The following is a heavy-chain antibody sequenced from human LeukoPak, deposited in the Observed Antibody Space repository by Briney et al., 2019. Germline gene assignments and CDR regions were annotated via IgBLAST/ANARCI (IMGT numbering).Heavy chain of an antibody. V-gene: IGHV3-66*01. CDR3: ARDRGGYYGSGSYGTDY. Sequence: GGSLRLSCAASGFTVSSNYMSWVRQAPGKGLEWVSVIYSGGSTYYADSVKGRLTISRDNSKNTLYLQMNSLRAEDTAVYYCARDRGGYYGSGSYGTDYWGQGTLVTVSS. D-gene: IGHD3-10*01. CDR1: GFTVSSNY. J-gene: IGHJ4*02. CDR2: IYSGGST.